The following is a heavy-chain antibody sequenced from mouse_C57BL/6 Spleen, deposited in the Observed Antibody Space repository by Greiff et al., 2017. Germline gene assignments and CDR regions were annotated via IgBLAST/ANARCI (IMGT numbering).Heavy chain of an antibody. Sequence: EVMLVESGGGLVKPGGSLKLSCAASGFTFSSYAMSWVRQTPEKRLEWVATISDGGSYTYYPDNVKGRFTISRDNAKNNLYLQMSHLKSEDTAMYYCARDDRHFDDWGQGTTLTVAS. CDR1: GFTFSSYA. V-gene: IGHV5-4*01. CDR3: ARDDRHFDD. J-gene: IGHJ2*01. CDR2: ISDGGSYT.